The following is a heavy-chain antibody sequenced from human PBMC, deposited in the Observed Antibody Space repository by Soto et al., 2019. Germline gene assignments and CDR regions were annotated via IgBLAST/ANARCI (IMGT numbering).Heavy chain of an antibody. V-gene: IGHV4-39*01. CDR1: GGSISSSSYY. CDR2: IYYSGST. J-gene: IGHJ4*02. CDR3: ARHGQTFDY. Sequence: QLQLQESGPGLVKPSETLSLTCTVSGGSISSSSYYWGWIRQPPGKGLEWIGSIYYSGSTYYNPSLKXXXXXXXDXXXXXXSLKLSSVTAADTAVYYCARHGQTFDYWGQGTLVTVSS.